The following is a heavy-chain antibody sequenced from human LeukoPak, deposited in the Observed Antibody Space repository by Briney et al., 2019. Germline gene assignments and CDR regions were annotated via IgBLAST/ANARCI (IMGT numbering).Heavy chain of an antibody. CDR3: ARGPPNWGMVGY. J-gene: IGHJ4*02. V-gene: IGHV1-8*01. Sequence: ASVKVSCKASGYTFTSFDFNWVGQATGRGLEWMGWMKSNNGHTGYAQKFQGRVNMTRDTSISTAYMELSSMTFEDTAVYYCARGPPNWGMVGYWGQGALVTVSS. CDR2: MKSNNGHT. CDR1: GYTFTSFD. D-gene: IGHD7-27*01.